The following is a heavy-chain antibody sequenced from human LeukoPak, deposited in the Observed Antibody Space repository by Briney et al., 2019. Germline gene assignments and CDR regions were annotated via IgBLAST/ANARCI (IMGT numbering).Heavy chain of an antibody. CDR1: GFTFSSYA. CDR3: AKSQDGGRLFHFDY. J-gene: IGHJ4*02. Sequence: RPGGSLRLSCAASGFTFSSYATSWVRQAPGKGLEWVSVISGSGGSTYSADSVKGRFTISRDNSKNTLYLQMNSLRAEDTAVYFCAKSQDGGRLFHFDYWGQGTLVTVSS. V-gene: IGHV3-23*01. CDR2: ISGSGGST. D-gene: IGHD1-26*01.